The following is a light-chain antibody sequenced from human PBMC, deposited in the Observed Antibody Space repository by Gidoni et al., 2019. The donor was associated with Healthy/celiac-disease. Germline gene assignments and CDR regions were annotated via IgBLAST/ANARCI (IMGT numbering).Light chain of an antibody. CDR1: SSNIVAGYD. CDR3: QSYDSSLSGVV. V-gene: IGLV1-40*01. J-gene: IGLJ2*01. CDR2: GNS. Sequence: QSVLTQPPSVSGAPGQRVTISCTGSSSNIVAGYDVHWYQQLPGTSPKLPIYGNSNRPSWVPDRFSGSKSGTSASLAITGLHAEDEADYYCQSYDSSLSGVVFGGGIKLTVL.